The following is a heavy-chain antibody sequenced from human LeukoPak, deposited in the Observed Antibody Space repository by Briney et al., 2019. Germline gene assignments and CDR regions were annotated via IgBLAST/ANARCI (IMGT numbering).Heavy chain of an antibody. V-gene: IGHV4-59*01. CDR1: GGSISSYY. CDR2: IYYSGST. Sequence: KPSGTLSLTCTVSGGSISSYYWSWIRQPPGKGLEWIGYIYYSGSTNYNPSLKSRVTISVDTSKNQFSLKLSSVTAADTAVYYCARDLHSSGWYYFDYWGQGTLVTVSS. D-gene: IGHD6-19*01. CDR3: ARDLHSSGWYYFDY. J-gene: IGHJ4*02.